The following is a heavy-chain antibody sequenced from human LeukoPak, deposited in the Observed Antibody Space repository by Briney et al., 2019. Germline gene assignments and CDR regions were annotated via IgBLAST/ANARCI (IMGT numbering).Heavy chain of an antibody. CDR3: VRRPSRGNPGFAFDY. CDR1: GGSINNYY. D-gene: IGHD5-12*01. V-gene: IGHV4-59*08. Sequence: SETLSLTCTVSGGSINNYYWSWIRQSPGKGLEWIAYIYSSGSTNYNPSLKSRVTISVDTSKNQFSLKMSSLTAADTAVYYCVRRPSRGNPGFAFDYWGQGTLVTVSS. J-gene: IGHJ4*02. CDR2: IYSSGST.